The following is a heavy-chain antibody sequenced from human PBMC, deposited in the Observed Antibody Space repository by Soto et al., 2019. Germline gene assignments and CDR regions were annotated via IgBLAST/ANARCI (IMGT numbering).Heavy chain of an antibody. D-gene: IGHD3-9*01. V-gene: IGHV4-39*01. J-gene: IGHJ4*02. CDR1: GGSISSSSYY. CDR2: IYYSGST. CDR3: ARNGDILTGYGSSYFDY. Sequence: PSDTLSLTSTASGGSISSSSYYWCWIRKPPGKGLEWIGSIYYSGSTYYNPSLKSRVTISVDTSKNQFSLKLSSVTAADTAVYYCARNGDILTGYGSSYFDYWGEGTLVTVSS.